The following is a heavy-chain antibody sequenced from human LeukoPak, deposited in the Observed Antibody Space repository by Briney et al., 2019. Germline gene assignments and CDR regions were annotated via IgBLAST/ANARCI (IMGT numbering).Heavy chain of an antibody. D-gene: IGHD2-8*01. CDR1: GYTFTDYY. V-gene: IGHV1-2*06. CDR3: ARRVQTTGVFDY. CDR2: INPKTGGT. J-gene: IGHJ4*02. Sequence: GASVKVSCKASGYTFTDYYMHWVRQAPGQGLQWMGRINPKTGGTNYAQKFQDRVTMTGDTSISTAYMELSRLRSEDTAVYYCARRVQTTGVFDYWGQGTLVTVSS.